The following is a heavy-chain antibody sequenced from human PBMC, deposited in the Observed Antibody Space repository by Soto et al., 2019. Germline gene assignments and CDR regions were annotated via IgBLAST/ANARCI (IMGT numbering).Heavy chain of an antibody. CDR2: IDQDGSNK. CDR1: KFTLNTYW. Sequence: EVQLVESGGGLVQPGGSLRLSCAASKFTLNTYWMNWVRQAPGKGLEWVANIDQDGSNKHYVDSVEGRFTISRDNAKKSVFLQMSSLRVEDTAVYYCAGGTDTVMGPYSYYHLDVWGQGTTVTVSS. CDR3: AGGTDTVMGPYSYYHLDV. D-gene: IGHD2-21*01. V-gene: IGHV3-7*03. J-gene: IGHJ6*02.